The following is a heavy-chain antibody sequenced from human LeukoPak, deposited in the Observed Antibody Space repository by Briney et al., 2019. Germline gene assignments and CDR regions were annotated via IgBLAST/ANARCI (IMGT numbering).Heavy chain of an antibody. Sequence: SETLSLTCAVYGGSFSGYYWSWIRQPPGKGLEWIGEINHSGSTNCNPSLKSRVTISVDTSKNQFSLKLSSVTAADTAVYYCARGTRSYYYYGMDVWGQGTTVTVSS. CDR1: GGSFSGYY. J-gene: IGHJ6*02. CDR2: INHSGST. CDR3: ARGTRSYYYYGMDV. V-gene: IGHV4-34*01.